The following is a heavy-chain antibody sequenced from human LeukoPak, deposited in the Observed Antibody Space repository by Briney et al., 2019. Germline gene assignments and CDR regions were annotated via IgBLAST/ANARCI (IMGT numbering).Heavy chain of an antibody. J-gene: IGHJ4*02. D-gene: IGHD6-13*01. Sequence: PSETLSLTCTVSGGSINSYYWSWIRQPPGKGLECIGYIHYTGSTNYNPSLKSRVTISVDTSKSQFSLKLSSVTAADTAVYYCARSRYSSSWYPPIYYFDYWGQGTLVTVSS. CDR1: GGSINSYY. CDR2: IHYTGST. V-gene: IGHV4-59*01. CDR3: ARSRYSSSWYPPIYYFDY.